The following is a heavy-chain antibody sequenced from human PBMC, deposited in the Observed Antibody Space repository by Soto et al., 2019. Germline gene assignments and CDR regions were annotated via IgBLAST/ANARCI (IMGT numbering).Heavy chain of an antibody. D-gene: IGHD1-1*01. J-gene: IGHJ4*02. V-gene: IGHV3-33*01. Sequence: QVHLVESGGGVVQPGRSLRLSCAASGITFSTSGMHWVRQAPGKGLEWVAMIWSDGSSQFYADSVNGRFTISRDNSRNTVYLQMDSLRAEDTAVYYCVRDKGTTSLDHWGRGTMVTVSS. CDR3: VRDKGTTSLDH. CDR1: GITFSTSG. CDR2: IWSDGSSQ.